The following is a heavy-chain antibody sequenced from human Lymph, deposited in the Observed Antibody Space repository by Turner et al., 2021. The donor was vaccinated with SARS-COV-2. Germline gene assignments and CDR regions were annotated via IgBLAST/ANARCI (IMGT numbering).Heavy chain of an antibody. Sequence: QLPLQGSGPGLLMPSEALSLTCTVSAGSISSSTYYWAWIRQPPGKGLELIGRIYHRGITYYNPSRRNRLTITVATSKKQLSLKLRPCIAAEKAVDDCARSSAQGLYVPVFDYWGQGTLVPVSS. CDR1: AGSISSSTYY. CDR2: IYHRGIT. J-gene: IGHJ4*02. V-gene: IGHV4-39*01. CDR3: ARSSAQGLYVPVFDY. D-gene: IGHD3-10*02.